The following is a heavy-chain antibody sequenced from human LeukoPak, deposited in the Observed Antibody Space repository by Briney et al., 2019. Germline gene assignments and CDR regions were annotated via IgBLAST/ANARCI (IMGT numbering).Heavy chain of an antibody. CDR1: GYTFTGYF. J-gene: IGHJ4*02. D-gene: IGHD3-22*01. CDR3: ARVDDRGHYYDSSGPRRLFDY. V-gene: IGHV1-2*02. CDR2: INPNSGGT. Sequence: GASVKVSCKASGYTFTGYFMHWVRQAPGQGLEGMGWINPNSGGTNYAQKFQGRVTMTRDTSIRTAYMELSRPRSDDTAVYYCARVDDRGHYYDSSGPRRLFDYWGQGTLVTVSS.